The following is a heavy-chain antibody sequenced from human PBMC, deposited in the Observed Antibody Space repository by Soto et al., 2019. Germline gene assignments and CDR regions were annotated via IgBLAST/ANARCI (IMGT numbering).Heavy chain of an antibody. CDR2: IYYSGST. J-gene: IGHJ4*02. V-gene: IGHV4-39*01. CDR1: GGSISSSSYY. D-gene: IGHD3-10*01. CDR3: ASHPIILGPGNFDY. Sequence: PSETLSLTCTVSGGSISSSSYYWGWIRQPPGKGLEWIGSIYYSGSTYYNPSLKSRVTISVDTSKNQFSLKLSSVTAADTAVYYCASHPIILGPGNFDYWGQGTLVTVSS.